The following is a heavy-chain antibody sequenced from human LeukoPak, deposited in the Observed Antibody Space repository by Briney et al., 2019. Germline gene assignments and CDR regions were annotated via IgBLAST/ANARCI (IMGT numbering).Heavy chain of an antibody. J-gene: IGHJ4*02. CDR3: ARDLLRYFEWYYYFDY. Sequence: GGSLRLSCAASGFTFSSYSMNWVRQAPGKGLEWVSYISSSSSTIYYADSVKGRFTIYRDNAKNSLYLQMNSLRDEDTAGYYCARDLLRYFEWYYYFDYWGQGTLVTVSS. V-gene: IGHV3-48*02. D-gene: IGHD3-9*01. CDR1: GFTFSSYS. CDR2: ISSSSSTI.